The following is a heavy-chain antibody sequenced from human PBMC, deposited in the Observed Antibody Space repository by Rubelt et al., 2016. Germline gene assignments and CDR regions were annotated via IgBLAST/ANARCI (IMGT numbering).Heavy chain of an antibody. CDR2: IWYDGSNK. D-gene: IGHD2-21*02. CDR1: GFTFSSYG. V-gene: IGHV3-30*02. Sequence: QVQLVESGGGVVQPGESLRLSCAASGFTFSSYGIHWVRQAPGKGLEWVAIIWYDGSNKHYADSVKGRFTISRDISKNTLYLQMNSLRAEDTAVYYCLTGDPRWLDPWGQGTLVTVSS. CDR3: LTGDPRWLDP. J-gene: IGHJ5*02.